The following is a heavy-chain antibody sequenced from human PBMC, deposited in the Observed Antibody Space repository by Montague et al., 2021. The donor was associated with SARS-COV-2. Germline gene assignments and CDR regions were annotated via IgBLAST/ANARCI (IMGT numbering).Heavy chain of an antibody. D-gene: IGHD3-10*01. CDR1: GGSICSSHW. Sequence: SETLSLTCAVSGGSICSSHWWSWVRQPPGKGLEWIGEIYHSGSTNYNPSLNSRATISIDKSKNQFSLELSSVTAADTAVYYCAREFRTYGYGGQYWYFDLWGRGTLVTVSS. J-gene: IGHJ2*01. CDR3: AREFRTYGYGGQYWYFDL. V-gene: IGHV4-4*02. CDR2: IYHSGST.